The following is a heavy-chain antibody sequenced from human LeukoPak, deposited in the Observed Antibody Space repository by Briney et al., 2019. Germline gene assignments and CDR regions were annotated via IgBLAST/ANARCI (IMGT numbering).Heavy chain of an antibody. V-gene: IGHV1-18*01. Sequence: ASVKVSCKAPGYTFTSYGISWVRQAPGQGLEWMGWISAYNGNTNYAQKLQGRVTMTTDTSTSTAYMELRSLRSDDTAVYYCARGNDYISSAVVNWFDPWGQGTLVTVSS. J-gene: IGHJ5*02. CDR3: ARGNDYISSAVVNWFDP. CDR2: ISAYNGNT. CDR1: GYTFTSYG. D-gene: IGHD4-11*01.